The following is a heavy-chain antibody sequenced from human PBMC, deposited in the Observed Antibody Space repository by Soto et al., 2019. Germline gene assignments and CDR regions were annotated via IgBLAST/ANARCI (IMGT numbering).Heavy chain of an antibody. CDR1: GFTFSSYA. Sequence: QVQLVESGGGVVQPGRSLRLSCAASGFTFSSYAMHWVRQAPGKGLEWVAVISYDGSNKYYADSVKGRFTISRDNSKNTMYLQMNSLSAVDRAVYYCARDIVVVVAAGMDVWGQGTTVTVSS. D-gene: IGHD2-15*01. J-gene: IGHJ6*02. CDR3: ARDIVVVVAAGMDV. V-gene: IGHV3-30-3*01. CDR2: ISYDGSNK.